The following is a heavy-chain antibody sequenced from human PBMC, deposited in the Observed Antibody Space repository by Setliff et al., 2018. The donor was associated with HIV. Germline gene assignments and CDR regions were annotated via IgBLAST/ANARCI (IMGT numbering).Heavy chain of an antibody. CDR3: ARVGSSGWLYYFDY. V-gene: IGHV1-2*02. Sequence: ASVKVSCKASGYTFTGYYMHWVRQAPGQGLEWMGWINPNSGGTNYAQKFQGRVTMTRDTSISTAYMEQSRLRSDDTAVYYCARVGSSGWLYYFDYWGQGTLVTVSS. J-gene: IGHJ4*02. CDR1: GYTFTGYY. CDR2: INPNSGGT. D-gene: IGHD6-19*01.